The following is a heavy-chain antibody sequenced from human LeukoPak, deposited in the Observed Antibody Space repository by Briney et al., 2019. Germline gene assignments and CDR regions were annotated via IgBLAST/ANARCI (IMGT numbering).Heavy chain of an antibody. CDR2: INPNSGGT. D-gene: IGHD4-17*01. CDR3: ARTHLDDYGDYGGHFDY. CDR1: GYTFTGYY. V-gene: IGHV1-2*02. J-gene: IGHJ4*02. Sequence: ASVKVSCKASGYTFTGYYMHWVRQAPGQGLEWMGWINPNSGGTNYAQKFQGRVTITADESTSTAYMELSSLRSEDTAVYYCARTHLDDYGDYGGHFDYWGQGTLVTVSS.